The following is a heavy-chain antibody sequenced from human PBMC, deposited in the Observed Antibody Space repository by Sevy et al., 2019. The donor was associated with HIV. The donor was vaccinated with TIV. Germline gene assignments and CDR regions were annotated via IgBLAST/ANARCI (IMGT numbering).Heavy chain of an antibody. Sequence: QLGGSLRLSCAASGFTFNTHAMNWVRQAPGKGLEWVSVISGPGYGTHYADSVKGRFTISRDKSKNTLYLQENSLRPDETAVYYCSKALNPALESMIEVILPTLKGFDVWGQGTMVTVSS. CDR3: SKALNPALESMIEVILPTLKGFDV. V-gene: IGHV3-23*01. J-gene: IGHJ3*01. CDR1: GFTFNTHA. CDR2: ISGPGYGT. D-gene: IGHD3-22*01.